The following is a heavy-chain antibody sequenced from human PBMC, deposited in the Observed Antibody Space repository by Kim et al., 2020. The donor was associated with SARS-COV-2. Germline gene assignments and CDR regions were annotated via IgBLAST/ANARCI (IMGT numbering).Heavy chain of an antibody. CDR1: GFTFSSYA. V-gene: IGHV3-23*03. Sequence: GGSLRPSCAASGFTFSSYAMSWVRQAPGKGLEWVSVIYSGGSSTYYADSVKGRFTISRDNSKNTLYLQMNSLRAKDTAVYYCAKDFSVTMVRGVFDYWGQGTLVTVSS. J-gene: IGHJ4*02. CDR3: AKDFSVTMVRGVFDY. D-gene: IGHD3-10*01. CDR2: IYSGGSST.